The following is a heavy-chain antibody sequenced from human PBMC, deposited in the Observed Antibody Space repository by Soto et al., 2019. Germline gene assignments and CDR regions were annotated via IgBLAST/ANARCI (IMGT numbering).Heavy chain of an antibody. Sequence: ASVKVSCKASGYTFTSYGISWVRPAPGQGLEWMGWISAYKGNTNYAQKLQGRVTMTTDTSTSTAYMELRSLRSAATAVYSCARDPIAVAGLSRPDYWGQGTLVTVSS. CDR3: ARDPIAVAGLSRPDY. CDR1: GYTFTSYG. V-gene: IGHV1-18*04. J-gene: IGHJ4*02. D-gene: IGHD6-19*01. CDR2: ISAYKGNT.